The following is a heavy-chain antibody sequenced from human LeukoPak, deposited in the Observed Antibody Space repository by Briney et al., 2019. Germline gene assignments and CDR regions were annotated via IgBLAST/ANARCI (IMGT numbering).Heavy chain of an antibody. Sequence: GGSLRLSCAASGFTFSNYALTWVRQAPGKGLEWVSTISGSGDRTYYSDSVKGRFTISRDNAKDTLFLQMSSLRAEDTAFYCAKDLYDYGDYRFLDSGGQGTLVTVSS. D-gene: IGHD4-17*01. CDR3: AKDLYDYGDYRFLDS. V-gene: IGHV3-23*01. CDR1: GFTFSNYA. CDR2: ISGSGDRT. J-gene: IGHJ5*01.